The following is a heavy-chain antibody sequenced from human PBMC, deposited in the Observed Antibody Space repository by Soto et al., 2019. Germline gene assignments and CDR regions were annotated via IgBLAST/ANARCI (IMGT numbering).Heavy chain of an antibody. CDR1: GGFISSYY. CDR3: ARRSDTGLDY. CDR2: IYYSGST. V-gene: IGHV4-59*01. Sequence: SETLSLTCTVSGGFISSYYWSWIRQPPGKGLEWIGYIYYSGSTNYNPSLKSRVTISVDTSKNQFSRKLSSVTAADTAVYYCARRSDTGLDYWGQGTLVTVSS. D-gene: IGHD3-22*01. J-gene: IGHJ4*02.